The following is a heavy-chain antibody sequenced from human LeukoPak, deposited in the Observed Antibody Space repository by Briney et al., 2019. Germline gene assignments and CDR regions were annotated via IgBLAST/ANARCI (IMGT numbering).Heavy chain of an antibody. CDR3: ARGISSWQLMGVWFDP. D-gene: IGHD6-13*01. CDR1: GYTFNGHY. J-gene: IGHJ5*02. V-gene: IGHV1-2*02. Sequence: ASVKVSCKASGYTFNGHYMHWVRQAPGQGLEWMGWINPNSGGTNYAQKFQGRVTMTRDTSISTAYMELSRLRSDDTAVYYRARGISSWQLMGVWFDPWGQGTLVTVSS. CDR2: INPNSGGT.